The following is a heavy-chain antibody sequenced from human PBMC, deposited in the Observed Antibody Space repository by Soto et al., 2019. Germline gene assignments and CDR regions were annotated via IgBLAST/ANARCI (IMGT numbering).Heavy chain of an antibody. CDR2: ISGSSGNA. V-gene: IGHV1-18*01. CDR3: AREMAGLGGEYDY. J-gene: IGHJ4*02. Sequence: QVQLVQSGAEVKNPGASVKVSCKTSGYTFTKYGVGWVRQAPGQGLEWMGWISGSSGNANYAEKVQGRITLTTDTFTSTAYIELRSLISDDTAVYYCAREMAGLGGEYDYWGQGTLVTVSS. D-gene: IGHD3-16*01. CDR1: GYTFTKYG.